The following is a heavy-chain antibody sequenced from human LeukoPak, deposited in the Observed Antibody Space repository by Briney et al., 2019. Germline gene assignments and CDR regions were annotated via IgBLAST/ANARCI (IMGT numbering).Heavy chain of an antibody. CDR2: ISYDGSNK. D-gene: IGHD2-2*01. CDR3: AKSQYGVPHY. V-gene: IGHV3-30*18. J-gene: IGHJ4*02. CDR1: GFTFSSYA. Sequence: GGSLRLSCAASGFTFSSYAMHWVRQAPGKGLEWVAVISYDGSNKYYAESVKGRFTISRDNSKNTLYLQMNSLRAEDTAVYYCAKSQYGVPHYWGQGTLVTVSS.